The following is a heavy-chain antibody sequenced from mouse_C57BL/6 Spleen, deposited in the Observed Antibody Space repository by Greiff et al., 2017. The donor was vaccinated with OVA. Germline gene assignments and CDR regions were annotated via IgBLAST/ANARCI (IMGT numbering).Heavy chain of an antibody. CDR1: GYTFTSYW. CDR2: IDPSDSYT. CDR3: ARGVTTRIWFAY. J-gene: IGHJ3*01. D-gene: IGHD2-2*01. V-gene: IGHV1-59*01. Sequence: QVQLQQPGAELVRPGTSVKLSCKASGYTFTSYWMHWVKQRPGQGLEWIGVIDPSDSYTNYNQKFKGKATLTVDTSSSTAYMQLSSLTSEDSAVYYCARGVTTRIWFAYWGQGTLVTVSA.